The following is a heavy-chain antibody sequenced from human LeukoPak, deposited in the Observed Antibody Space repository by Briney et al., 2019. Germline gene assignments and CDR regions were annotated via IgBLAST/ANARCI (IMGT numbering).Heavy chain of an antibody. V-gene: IGHV3-49*03. CDR3: TRDRSRIATVIPMDV. CDR2: IRSDVKGGTT. Sequence: QSGGSLRLSCTTSGFNFGDYAMSWFRQAPGKGLEWVGFIRSDVKGGTTEYAASVKGRFTISRDDSKSIAYLQMNSLQTEDTAVYYCTRDRSRIATVIPMDVWGKGTTVTVSS. D-gene: IGHD6-13*01. J-gene: IGHJ6*04. CDR1: GFNFGDYA.